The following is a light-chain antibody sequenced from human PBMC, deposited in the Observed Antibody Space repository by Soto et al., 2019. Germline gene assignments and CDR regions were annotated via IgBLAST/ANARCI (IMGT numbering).Light chain of an antibody. CDR2: GAS. J-gene: IGKJ1*01. Sequence: DIVLTQSPGTLSLSPGDRATLSCTASQSVSNAYVAWYQQKPGQAPRLLISGASFRAAGISDRFSGSGSGTGFTLTISRLEPEDLAVYYCQQYATSPRTFGKGTKVDIK. V-gene: IGKV3-20*01. CDR1: QSVSNAY. CDR3: QQYATSPRT.